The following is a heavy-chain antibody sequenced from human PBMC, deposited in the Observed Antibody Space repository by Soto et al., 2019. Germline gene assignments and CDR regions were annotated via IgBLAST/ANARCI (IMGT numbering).Heavy chain of an antibody. J-gene: IGHJ4*02. CDR1: GFTFSSYW. D-gene: IGHD2-2*01. CDR3: ARVRHDQMLSLRN. CDR2: IKQDGSEK. Sequence: PGGSLRLSCAASGFTFSSYWMSWVRRAPGKGLEWVANIKQDGSEKYYVDSVKGRFTISRDNAKNSLYLQMNSLRAEDTAVSYCARVRHDQMLSLRNWGQGDLVAVS. V-gene: IGHV3-7*01.